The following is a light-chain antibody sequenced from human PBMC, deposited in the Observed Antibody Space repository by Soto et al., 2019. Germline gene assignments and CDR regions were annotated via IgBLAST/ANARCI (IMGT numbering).Light chain of an antibody. V-gene: IGLV2-14*03. CDR3: SSYTSSSTLVI. Sequence: QSVLTQPASVSGSPGQSITISCTGTSSDVGGYKYVSWYQQHPGKAPKVMIYDVINRPSGVSNRFSGSKSGNTASLIISGLQAEDEADYYCSSYTSSSTLVIFGGGTQLTVL. J-gene: IGLJ2*01. CDR2: DVI. CDR1: SSDVGGYKY.